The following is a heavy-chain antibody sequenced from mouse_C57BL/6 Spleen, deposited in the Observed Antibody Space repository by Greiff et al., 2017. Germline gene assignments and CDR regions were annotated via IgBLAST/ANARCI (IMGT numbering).Heavy chain of an antibody. CDR2: IYPGSGST. CDR3: ARKVERLCAMDY. Sequence: QVQLQQPGAELVKPGASVKMSCKASGYTFTSYGITWVKQRPGQGLEWIGDIYPGSGSTNYNEKFKSKATLTVDTSSSTAYMQLSSLTSDDSAVYYCARKVERLCAMDYWGQGTSVTVSA. J-gene: IGHJ4*01. V-gene: IGHV1-55*01. CDR1: GYTFTSYG. D-gene: IGHD1-3*01.